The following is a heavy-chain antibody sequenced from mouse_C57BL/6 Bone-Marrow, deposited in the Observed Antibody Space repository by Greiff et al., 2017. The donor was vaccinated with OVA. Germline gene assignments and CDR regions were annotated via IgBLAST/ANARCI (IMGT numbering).Heavy chain of an antibody. J-gene: IGHJ2*01. CDR3: TSYYYGSSHFDY. Sequence: EVQLQQSGAELVRPGASVKLSCTASGFNIKDDYMHWVKQRPEQGLEWIGWIDPENGDTEYASKFQGQASITADTSSNTAYLQLSSLTSEDTAVYYCTSYYYGSSHFDYWGQGTTLTVTS. V-gene: IGHV14-4*01. CDR1: GFNIKDDY. CDR2: IDPENGDT. D-gene: IGHD1-1*01.